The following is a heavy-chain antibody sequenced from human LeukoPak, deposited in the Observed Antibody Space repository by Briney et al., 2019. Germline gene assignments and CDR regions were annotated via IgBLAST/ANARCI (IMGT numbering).Heavy chain of an antibody. D-gene: IGHD1-26*01. Sequence: SETLSLSCSVSGGSIRSYYWSWLRQPVGKGLESIGRIYSSGTTNYNPSLKSRVSMSVDMSKNQFSLRLNSVTAADTAVYYCARDGYTASSYPLDYWGQGILVTVSS. V-gene: IGHV4-4*07. CDR3: ARDGYTASSYPLDY. J-gene: IGHJ4*02. CDR2: IYSSGTT. CDR1: GGSIRSYY.